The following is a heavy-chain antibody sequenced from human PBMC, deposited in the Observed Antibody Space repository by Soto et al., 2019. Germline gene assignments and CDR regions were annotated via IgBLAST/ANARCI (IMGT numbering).Heavy chain of an antibody. CDR3: ARGRGYCSSTSCYYYYGMDV. Sequence: SETLSLTCAVYGGSFSGYYWSWIRQPPGKGLEWIGEINHSGSTNYNPSLKSRVTISVDTSKNQFSLKLSSVTAADTAVYYCARGRGYCSSTSCYYYYGMDVWGQGTTVTVSS. V-gene: IGHV4-34*01. D-gene: IGHD2-2*01. J-gene: IGHJ6*02. CDR2: INHSGST. CDR1: GGSFSGYY.